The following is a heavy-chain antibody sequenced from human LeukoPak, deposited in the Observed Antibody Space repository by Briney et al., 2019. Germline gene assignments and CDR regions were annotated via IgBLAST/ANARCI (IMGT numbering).Heavy chain of an antibody. CDR3: AKSMSGYYRFDS. J-gene: IGHJ4*02. CDR2: ISASGRST. CDR1: GFTFTNFA. Sequence: GGSLRLSCAASGFTFTNFAMSWVRQAPGKGLEWVSVISASGRSTYYADSVRGRFTISRDTSKNTLYLQMSSLRAEDTALYYCAKSMSGYYRFDSWGQGTLVIVSS. V-gene: IGHV3-23*01. D-gene: IGHD3-22*01.